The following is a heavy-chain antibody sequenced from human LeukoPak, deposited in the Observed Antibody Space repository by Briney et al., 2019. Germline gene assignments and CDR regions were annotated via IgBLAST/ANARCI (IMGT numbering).Heavy chain of an antibody. J-gene: IGHJ4*02. CDR1: EFTFSAYW. V-gene: IGHV3-74*01. D-gene: IGHD6-25*01. CDR3: ARENLAAAADY. CDR2: IRGDGSMT. Sequence: GGSLRLSCAASEFTFSAYWMHWVRQAPGKGLVWVSRIRGDGSMTNYADSVKGRFTISRDHAKNTLYLQMNSLRLEDTAVYYCARENLAAAADYWGQGTVVTVSS.